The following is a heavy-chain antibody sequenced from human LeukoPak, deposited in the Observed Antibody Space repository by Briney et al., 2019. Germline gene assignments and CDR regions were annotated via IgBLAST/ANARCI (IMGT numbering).Heavy chain of an antibody. J-gene: IGHJ4*02. D-gene: IGHD1-1*01. CDR2: IKEDGTEK. CDR3: VRESRPGGAMGLYHNLDY. CDR1: GFTFSSYW. Sequence: GGSLRLSCAASGFTFSSYWMSWVRQAPGKGLEWVANIKEDGTEKNLVDSVKGRFTISRDNTKNLLFLEMNNLRGDDTAIYYCVRESRPGGAMGLYHNLDYWGQGTLVAVSS. V-gene: IGHV3-7*01.